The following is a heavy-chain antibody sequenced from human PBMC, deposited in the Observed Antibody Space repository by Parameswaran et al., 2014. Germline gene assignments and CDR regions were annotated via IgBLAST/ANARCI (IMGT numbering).Heavy chain of an antibody. CDR2: IFSNDEK. CDR3: ARIRRVMITYEDYFDY. Sequence: ARWIRQPPGKALEWLAHIFSNDEKSYSTSLKSRLTISKDTSKSQVALTMTNMDPVDTATYYCARIRRVMITYEDYFDYWGQGTLVTVSS. V-gene: IGHV2-26*01. D-gene: IGHD3-16*01. J-gene: IGHJ4*02.